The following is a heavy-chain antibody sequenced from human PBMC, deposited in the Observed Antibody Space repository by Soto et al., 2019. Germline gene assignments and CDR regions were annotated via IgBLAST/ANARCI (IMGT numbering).Heavy chain of an antibody. CDR2: IIKDGSEK. D-gene: IGHD3-10*01. J-gene: IGHJ4*02. V-gene: IGHV3-7*03. Sequence: EVQLVESGGGLVQPGGSLRLSCAASGFTFSNYWMTWVSQAPGKGLEWVANIIKDGSEKSYVDSVKGRFTISRDNAKSSLYLEMNSLRVEDTAMYYCARDWGGLGYWGQGTLVTVSS. CDR1: GFTFSNYW. CDR3: ARDWGGLGY.